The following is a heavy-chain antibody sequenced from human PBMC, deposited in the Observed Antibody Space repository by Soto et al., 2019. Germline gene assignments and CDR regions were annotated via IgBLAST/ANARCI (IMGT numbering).Heavy chain of an antibody. V-gene: IGHV3-48*02. CDR2: ISSTSSLI. J-gene: IGHJ4*02. CDR1: GFAFSSYS. Sequence: EVQLVESGGGWVQPGGSLRLSCAASGFAFSSYSMNWVRQAPGKGLEWVAYISSTSSLIYYADSVKGRFTISRDYAKKSAFLQMSSLRDEDTAIYYCARGSRFDYWGQGTLVTVSS. CDR3: ARGSRFDY.